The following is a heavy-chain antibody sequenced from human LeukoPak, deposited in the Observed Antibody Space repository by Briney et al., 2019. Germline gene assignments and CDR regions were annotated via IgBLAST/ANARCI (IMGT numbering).Heavy chain of an antibody. CDR3: YSIAARRFDY. Sequence: GESLKISCKGSGYRFTSYWIGWVRQMPGKGLERMGIIYPGDSDTRYSPSFQGQVTISADKSISTAYLQWSSLKASDTAMYYCYSIAARRFDYWGQGTLVTVSS. V-gene: IGHV5-51*01. CDR1: GYRFTSYW. J-gene: IGHJ4*02. CDR2: IYPGDSDT. D-gene: IGHD6-6*01.